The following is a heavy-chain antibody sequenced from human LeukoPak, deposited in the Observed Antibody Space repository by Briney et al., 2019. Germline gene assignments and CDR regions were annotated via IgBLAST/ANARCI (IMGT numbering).Heavy chain of an antibody. CDR2: ISYDGSNK. Sequence: GGSLRLSCAASGFTFSSYAMHWVRQAPGKGLEWVAVISYDGSNKYYADSVKGRFTISRDNSKNTLYLQMNSLRAEDTAVYYCAKAFYLFCGGDCYLDHWGKGTLVTVSS. CDR1: GFTFSSYA. J-gene: IGHJ4*02. V-gene: IGHV3-30*04. CDR3: AKAFYLFCGGDCYLDH. D-gene: IGHD2-21*02.